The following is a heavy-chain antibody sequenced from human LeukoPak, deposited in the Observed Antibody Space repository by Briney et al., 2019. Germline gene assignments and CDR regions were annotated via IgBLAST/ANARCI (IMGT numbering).Heavy chain of an antibody. CDR2: IYSSGST. D-gene: IGHD2-15*01. Sequence: ASETLSLTCTVSGGSISSSRSYWGWIRQPPGKGLEWIGTIYSSGSTYYSPPLKSRVTISVDTSKNQFSLGLSSVTAADTAVYYCARGYCTGGNCYSPPDYWGQGILVTVSS. CDR1: GGSISSSRSY. CDR3: ARGYCTGGNCYSPPDY. J-gene: IGHJ4*02. V-gene: IGHV4-39*01.